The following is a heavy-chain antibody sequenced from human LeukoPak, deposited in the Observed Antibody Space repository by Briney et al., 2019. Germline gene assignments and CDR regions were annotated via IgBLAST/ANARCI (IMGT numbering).Heavy chain of an antibody. Sequence: PSETLSLTCAVYGGSFSGYYWSWIRQPPGKGLEWIGEVNHSGSTNYNPSLKSRVTISVDTSKNQFSLKLSSVTAADTAVYYCAMGRANYYDSSGYSNYFDYWGQGTLVTVSS. CDR3: AMGRANYYDSSGYSNYFDY. J-gene: IGHJ4*02. D-gene: IGHD3-22*01. V-gene: IGHV4-34*01. CDR2: VNHSGST. CDR1: GGSFSGYY.